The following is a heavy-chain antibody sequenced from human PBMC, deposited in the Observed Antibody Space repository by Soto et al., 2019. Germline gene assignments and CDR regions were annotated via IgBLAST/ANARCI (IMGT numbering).Heavy chain of an antibody. CDR2: INSDGSIT. D-gene: IGHD2-21*01. J-gene: IGHJ6*02. V-gene: IGHV3-74*01. CDR1: AFTFSSYW. CDR3: ARRAQIAYSSGMDV. Sequence: EVQLVESGGGLVQPGGSLRLSCAASAFTFSSYWMNWVRQAPGKGPVWVSRINSDGSITGYADSVKGRFTISRDNAKNTLYLQMNSLSAEDTAVYYCARRAQIAYSSGMDVWGQGTTVTVSS.